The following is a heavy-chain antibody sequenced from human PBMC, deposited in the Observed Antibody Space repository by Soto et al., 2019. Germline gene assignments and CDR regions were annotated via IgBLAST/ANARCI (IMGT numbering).Heavy chain of an antibody. CDR2: ISSSSSTI. Sequence: GGSLRLSSTASGFTFRSYSMNWVRQAPGKGLEWVSYISSSSSTIYYADSVKGRFTISRDNAKNSLYLQMNSLRAEDTAVYYCARVSVRATIPGLHYFDYWGQGTLVTVSS. D-gene: IGHD5-12*01. J-gene: IGHJ4*02. V-gene: IGHV3-48*01. CDR1: GFTFRSYS. CDR3: ARVSVRATIPGLHYFDY.